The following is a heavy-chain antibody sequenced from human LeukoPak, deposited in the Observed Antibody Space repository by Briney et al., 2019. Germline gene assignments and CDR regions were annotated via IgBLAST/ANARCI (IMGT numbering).Heavy chain of an antibody. V-gene: IGHV4-39*01. Sequence: SETLSLTCTVSGGSISSSSYYWGWIRQPPGKGLEWIGSIYYSGSTYYNPSLKSRVTISVDTSKNQFSLKLSSVTAADTAVYYCARHEASRLRYYYCYYGMDVWGQGTTVTVSS. J-gene: IGHJ6*02. D-gene: IGHD2-15*01. CDR1: GGSISSSSYY. CDR2: IYYSGST. CDR3: ARHEASRLRYYYCYYGMDV.